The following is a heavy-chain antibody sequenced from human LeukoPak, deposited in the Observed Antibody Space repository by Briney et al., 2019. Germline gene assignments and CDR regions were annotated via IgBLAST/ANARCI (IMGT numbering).Heavy chain of an antibody. CDR1: GYTFTGYY. V-gene: IGHV1-2*02. J-gene: IGHJ6*02. CDR2: INPNSGGT. D-gene: IGHD6-13*01. CDR3: ARVAAGMGGSSYYYYGMDV. Sequence: ASVRVSCKASGYTFTGYYMHWVRQAPGQGLEWMGWINPNSGGTNYAQKFQDRVTMTRDTSISTAYMELSRLRSDDTAVYYCARVAAGMGGSSYYYYGMDVWGQGTTVTVSS.